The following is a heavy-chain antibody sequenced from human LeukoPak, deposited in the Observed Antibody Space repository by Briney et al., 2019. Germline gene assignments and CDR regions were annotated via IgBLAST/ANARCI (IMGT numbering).Heavy chain of an antibody. D-gene: IGHD1-7*01. J-gene: IGHJ4*02. CDR3: ARDTLRTGTTRGLFDY. Sequence: ASVKVSCKASGYTFTSYYMHWVRQAPGQGLEWMGIINPSGGSTSYAQKFQGRVTMTRDMSMSTVYMELSSLRSEDTAVYYCARDTLRTGTTRGLFDYWGQGTLVTVSS. V-gene: IGHV1-46*01. CDR2: INPSGGST. CDR1: GYTFTSYY.